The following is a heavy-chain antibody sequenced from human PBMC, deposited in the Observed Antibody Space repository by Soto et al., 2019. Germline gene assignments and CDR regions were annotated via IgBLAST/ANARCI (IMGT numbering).Heavy chain of an antibody. D-gene: IGHD6-19*01. Sequence: ASVKVSCKASGYMFTKSAMHWVRQAPGQRLEWMGWISGDSGNTKYSQQFQGRVTMTSVTSTSTVYMELNGLRPEDTAVYYCARGAHGGGWYRDTLDIWGQGTLVTVSS. CDR2: ISGDSGNT. J-gene: IGHJ3*02. CDR3: ARGAHGGGWYRDTLDI. V-gene: IGHV1-3*01. CDR1: GYMFTKSA.